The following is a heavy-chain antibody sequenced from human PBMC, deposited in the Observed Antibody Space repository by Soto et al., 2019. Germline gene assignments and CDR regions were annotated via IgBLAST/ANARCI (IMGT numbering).Heavy chain of an antibody. CDR3: ATGTHDYGAFDI. D-gene: IGHD4-17*01. V-gene: IGHV4-34*01. Sequence: SETLSLTCAVYGGSFSGYYWSWIRQPPGKGLEWIGEINHSGSTNYNPSLKSRVTISVDTSKNQFSLKLSSVTAADTAVYYCATGTHDYGAFDIWGQGTMVTVSS. CDR2: INHSGST. J-gene: IGHJ3*02. CDR1: GGSFSGYY.